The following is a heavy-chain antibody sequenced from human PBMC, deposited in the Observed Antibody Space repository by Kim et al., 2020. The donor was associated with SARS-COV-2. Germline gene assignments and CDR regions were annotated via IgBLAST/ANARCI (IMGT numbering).Heavy chain of an antibody. CDR2: IGGSGGNT. J-gene: IGHJ4*02. Sequence: GGSLRLSCAASGFIFSNYGMTWVRQAPGKGLEWVSGIGGSGGNTYYADSVKGRFTISRDNSKNTLFLQMNSLRAEDTAIYYCAKKTGYSYGHFDDWGQGTQVTVSS. V-gene: IGHV3-23*01. D-gene: IGHD5-18*01. CDR1: GFIFSNYG. CDR3: AKKTGYSYGHFDD.